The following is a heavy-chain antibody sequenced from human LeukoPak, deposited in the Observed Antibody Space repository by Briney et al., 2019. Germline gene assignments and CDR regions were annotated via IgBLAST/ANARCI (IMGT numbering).Heavy chain of an antibody. CDR2: IYTSGST. Sequence: SETPSLTCTVSGGSISSYYWSWIRQPAGKGLEWIGRIYTSGSTNYNPSLKSRVTISAATSKTQFSLKLSYATAADTAVYYCARMRRPHWYLDLWGRGTLVTVSS. CDR3: ARMRRPHWYLDL. V-gene: IGHV4-4*07. CDR1: GGSISSYY. J-gene: IGHJ2*01.